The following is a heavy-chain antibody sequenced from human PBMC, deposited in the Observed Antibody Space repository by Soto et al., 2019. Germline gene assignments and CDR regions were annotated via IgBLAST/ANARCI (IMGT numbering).Heavy chain of an antibody. Sequence: EVPLVESGGGLVQPGGSLRLSCAASGFTFSDHYMDWVRQAPGKGLEWVGRSRNKPNSYTTEYAASVKGRFTISRDDSKNSLYLQMNSLKTEDTAVYYCARDRIGYCISTRCSSGMDVWGQGTTVTVSS. CDR1: GFTFSDHY. V-gene: IGHV3-72*01. J-gene: IGHJ6*02. D-gene: IGHD2-2*01. CDR2: SRNKPNSYTT. CDR3: ARDRIGYCISTRCSSGMDV.